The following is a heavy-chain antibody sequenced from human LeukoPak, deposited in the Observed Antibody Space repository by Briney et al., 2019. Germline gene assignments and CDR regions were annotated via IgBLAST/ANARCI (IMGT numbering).Heavy chain of an antibody. D-gene: IGHD4-17*01. Sequence: SETLSLTCTVSGGSISSYYWSWIRQPPGKGLEWIGYIYYSGSTNYNPSLTSRVTISVDTSKNQFSLKLSSVTAADTAVYYCARGDGDYDYYYYYGMDVWAKGPRSPSPQ. J-gene: IGHJ6*04. CDR1: GGSISSYY. CDR3: ARGDGDYDYYYYYGMDV. CDR2: IYYSGST. V-gene: IGHV4-59*01.